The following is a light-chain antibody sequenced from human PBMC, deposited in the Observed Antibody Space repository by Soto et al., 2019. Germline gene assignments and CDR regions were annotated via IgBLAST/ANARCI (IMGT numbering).Light chain of an antibody. Sequence: DVQLTQSPSFLSASVGARVTITCRASQGIRHYLAWYQQKPGKAPSLLMYGASTLQSGVPSRFSGSGSGTEFTLTISSLQPEDVATYFCQQVYGHPPAFAPGTRLEIK. V-gene: IGKV1-9*01. J-gene: IGKJ5*01. CDR1: QGIRHY. CDR3: QQVYGHPPA. CDR2: GAS.